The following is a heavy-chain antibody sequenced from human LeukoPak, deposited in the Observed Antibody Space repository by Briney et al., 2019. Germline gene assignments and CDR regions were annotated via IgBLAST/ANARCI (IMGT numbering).Heavy chain of an antibody. CDR2: INPRGTST. J-gene: IGHJ6*03. D-gene: IGHD6-13*01. CDR1: GYTFTSYG. CDR3: ARGPYSSSPYYYYYMDV. V-gene: IGHV1-8*03. Sequence: ASVKVSCKASGYTFTSYGISWVRQAPGQGLEWMGLINPRGTSTIYAEKFQGRVTITRNTSISTAYMELSSLRSEDTAVYYCARGPYSSSPYYYYYMDVWGKGTTVTVSS.